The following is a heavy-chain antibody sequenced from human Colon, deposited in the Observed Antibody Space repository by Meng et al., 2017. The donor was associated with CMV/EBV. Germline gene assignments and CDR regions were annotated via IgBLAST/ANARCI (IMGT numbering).Heavy chain of an antibody. CDR3: VTWLGDPFVDY. J-gene: IGHJ4*02. Sequence: GESLKISCAASGFPFTEFAMTWVRQAPGKGLEWVSGISASGGSTYYADSVRGRFTVSRDNGKNTQYLQINSLTVEDTATSYCVTWLGDPFVDYWGQGTLVTVSS. V-gene: IGHV3-23*01. D-gene: IGHD3-10*01. CDR2: ISASGGST. CDR1: GFPFTEFA.